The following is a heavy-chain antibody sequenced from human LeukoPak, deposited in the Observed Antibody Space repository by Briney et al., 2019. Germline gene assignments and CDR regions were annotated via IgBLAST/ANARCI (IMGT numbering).Heavy chain of an antibody. J-gene: IGHJ1*01. Sequence: SETLSLTCAVYGGSFSGYYWSWIRQPPGKGLEWIGEINHSGSTNYNPSLKSRVTISVDTSKNQFSLKLSSVTAADTAVYYCARGPNPYGEYAIEYFQHWGQGTLVTVSS. CDR2: INHSGST. CDR1: GGSFSGYY. V-gene: IGHV4-34*01. CDR3: ARGPNPYGEYAIEYFQH. D-gene: IGHD4-17*01.